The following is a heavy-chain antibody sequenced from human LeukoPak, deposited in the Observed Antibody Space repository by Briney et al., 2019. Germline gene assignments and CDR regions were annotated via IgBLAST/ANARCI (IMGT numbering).Heavy chain of an antibody. V-gene: IGHV4-39*07. D-gene: IGHD4-23*01. CDR3: ARRVVTEWSNFDY. Sequence: SETLSLTCIVSGDSISSNSYYWGWIRQPPGKGLEWIANVYDSGNTYYNPSLKSRVTISVDTSKNQFSLKLTSVTTGDTAVYYCARRVVTEWSNFDYWGQGTLVTVSS. CDR2: VYDSGNT. J-gene: IGHJ4*02. CDR1: GDSISSNSYY.